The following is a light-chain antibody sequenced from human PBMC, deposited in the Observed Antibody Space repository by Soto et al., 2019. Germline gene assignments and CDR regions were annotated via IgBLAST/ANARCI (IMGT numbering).Light chain of an antibody. CDR3: AAWDDSLSGYV. Sequence: QSVLTQPPSASGTPGQRVTLSRSGSSSNIGTDDVFWYLQFPGTAPKLLIYRNNQRPSGVSDRFSGSKSGTSASLAISGLRSEDEADYYCAAWDDSLSGYVFGTGTKVTVL. J-gene: IGLJ1*01. V-gene: IGLV1-47*01. CDR2: RNN. CDR1: SSNIGTDD.